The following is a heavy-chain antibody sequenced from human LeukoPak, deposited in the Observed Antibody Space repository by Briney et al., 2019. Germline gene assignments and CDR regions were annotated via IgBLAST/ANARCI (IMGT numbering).Heavy chain of an antibody. CDR1: GFTFTSYG. CDR2: ITYDGYYK. CDR3: ARDLSPVVRASPMGY. Sequence: GGSLRLSCAASGFTFTSYGMHWARQAPGKGLEWVALITYDGYYKYYSDSVKGRFTISSDTSKNTLYLQMNSLRAEDTAVYYCARDLSPVVRASPMGYWGQGTPVTVSS. J-gene: IGHJ4*02. D-gene: IGHD3-10*01. V-gene: IGHV3-30*03.